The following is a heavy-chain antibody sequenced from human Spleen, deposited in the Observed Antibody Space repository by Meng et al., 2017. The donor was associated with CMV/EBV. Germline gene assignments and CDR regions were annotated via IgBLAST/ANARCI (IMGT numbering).Heavy chain of an antibody. CDR1: GYTLTGYY. D-gene: IGHD3-10*01. J-gene: IGHJ4*02. CDR3: ACAEGSGSYYEIVGGDY. CDR2: INPNSGGT. Sequence: ASVKVSCKASGYTLTGYYIHWVRQAPGQGLEWMGWINPNSGGTNYAQKFQGRVTMTRDTSISTVFMEVTRLRSDDTAVYYCACAEGSGSYYEIVGGDYWGQGTLVTVSS. V-gene: IGHV1-2*02.